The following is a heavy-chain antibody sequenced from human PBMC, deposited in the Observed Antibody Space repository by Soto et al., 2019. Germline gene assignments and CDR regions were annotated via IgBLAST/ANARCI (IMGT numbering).Heavy chain of an antibody. CDR3: ASYSSGWYDVIY. V-gene: IGHV4-61*01. CDR1: GDSVSSGSYF. D-gene: IGHD6-19*01. CDR2: IYYSGST. Sequence: QVQLQESGPGLVKPSETLSLTCTVSGDSVSSGSYFRSWIRQPPGRGLEWIGYIYYSGSTNYNPSLKSRVTISVDTSKNQFSLKLSSVTAADTAVYYCASYSSGWYDVIYWGQGTLVTVSS. J-gene: IGHJ4*02.